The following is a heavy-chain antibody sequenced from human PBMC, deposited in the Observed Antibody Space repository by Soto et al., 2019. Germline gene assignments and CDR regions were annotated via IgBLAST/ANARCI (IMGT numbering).Heavy chain of an antibody. J-gene: IGHJ6*02. Sequence: GGSLRLSFAASGFTVRSSYMNWVSQAPGKGLEWVSIINSYRSTYYADSVKGRFTISRDTSKMYLQMNSLRAEDTAVYYCATRTGPYSYAMNVWGQGTTLTVSS. CDR3: ATRTGPYSYAMNV. CDR1: GFTVRSSY. D-gene: IGHD4-17*01. CDR2: INSYRST. V-gene: IGHV3-53*01.